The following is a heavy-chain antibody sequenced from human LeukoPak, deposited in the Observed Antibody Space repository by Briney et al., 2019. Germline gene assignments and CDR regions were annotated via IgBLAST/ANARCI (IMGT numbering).Heavy chain of an antibody. CDR2: ISSSSYI. D-gene: IGHD3-9*01. J-gene: IGHJ6*03. CDR1: GFTFSSYS. Sequence: PGGSLRLSCAASGFTFSSYSMNWVRQAPGKGLEWVSSISSSSYIYYADSVKGRFTISRDNAKNSLYLQMNSLRAEDTAVYYCARDPKQYYDILTGLYYVDVWGKGTTVTVSS. CDR3: ARDPKQYYDILTGLYYVDV. V-gene: IGHV3-21*01.